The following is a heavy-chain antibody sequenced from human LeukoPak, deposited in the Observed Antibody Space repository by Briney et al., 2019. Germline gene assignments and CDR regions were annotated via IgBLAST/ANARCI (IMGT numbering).Heavy chain of an antibody. CDR1: GFTFSNYG. J-gene: IGHJ6*02. Sequence: GGSLRLSCAASGFTFSNYGMSWVRQAPGKGLEWGSSISFSSTHIYYADSIQGRFTISRDNAENSLYLQMNSLRAEDTAVYYCARVRAWLRLTHSRGRMDVWGQGTTVPVSS. D-gene: IGHD5-12*01. V-gene: IGHV3-21*06. CDR2: ISFSSTHI. CDR3: ARVRAWLRLTHSRGRMDV.